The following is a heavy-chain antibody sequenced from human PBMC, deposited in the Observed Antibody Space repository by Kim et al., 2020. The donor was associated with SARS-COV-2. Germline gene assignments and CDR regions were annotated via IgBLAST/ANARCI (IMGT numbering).Heavy chain of an antibody. Sequence: GGSLRLSCAASGFTFSSYGMHWVRQAPGKGLEWVAFISYDGSNKYYADSVKGRFTFSRDNSKNTLYLQMNSLRAEDSAVYYCAKDPPPISKDYSGSGSRSGCYYYYYYGMDVWGKGPTVTVSS. V-gene: IGHV3-30*18. D-gene: IGHD3-10*01. CDR3: AKDPPPISKDYSGSGSRSGCYYYYYYGMDV. CDR1: GFTFSSYG. J-gene: IGHJ6*04. CDR2: ISYDGSNK.